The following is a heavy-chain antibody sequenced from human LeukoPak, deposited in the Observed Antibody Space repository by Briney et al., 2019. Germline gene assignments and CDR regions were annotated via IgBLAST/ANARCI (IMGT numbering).Heavy chain of an antibody. V-gene: IGHV3-23*01. J-gene: IGHJ3*02. CDR1: GFTFSSYA. CDR2: ITGNGGST. D-gene: IGHD3-10*01. Sequence: GGSLRLSCAASGFTFSSYAMTWVRQAPGKGLEWVSSITGNGGSTYYADSVKGRFTISRDNSKTTLYAQMNSPRAEDTAIYYCAKDSYYGSGSYLGAFDIWGQGTMVTVSS. CDR3: AKDSYYGSGSYLGAFDI.